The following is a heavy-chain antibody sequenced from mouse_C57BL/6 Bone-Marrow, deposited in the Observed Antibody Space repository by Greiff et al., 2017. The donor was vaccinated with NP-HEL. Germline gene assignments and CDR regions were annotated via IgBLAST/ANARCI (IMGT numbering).Heavy chain of an antibody. J-gene: IGHJ2*01. V-gene: IGHV14-2*01. CDR2: IDPEDGET. Sequence: EVKLVESGAELVKPGASVKLSCTASGFNIKDYYMHWVKQRTEQGLEWIGRIDPEDGETKYAPKFQGKATITADTSSNTAYLQLSSLTSEDTAVYYCAVEVTTPHYFDYWGQGTTLTVSS. D-gene: IGHD2-2*01. CDR3: AVEVTTPHYFDY. CDR1: GFNIKDYY.